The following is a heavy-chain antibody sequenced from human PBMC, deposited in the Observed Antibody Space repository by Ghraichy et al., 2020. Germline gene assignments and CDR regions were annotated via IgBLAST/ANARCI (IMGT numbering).Heavy chain of an antibody. CDR1: GYTFTNYG. D-gene: IGHD1-26*01. V-gene: IGHV1-18*04. CDR2: ISVTNGKT. CDR3: ARRIVGAVSGTIRAGYGDY. Sequence: ASVKVSCKASGYTFTNYGIIWVRQTPGQGLEWMGRISVTNGKTDYAQKFQGRVTLTTDTSTSTVYMELRSLRYDDTAVYYCARRIVGAVSGTIRAGYGDYWGRGTLVTVSS. J-gene: IGHJ4*02.